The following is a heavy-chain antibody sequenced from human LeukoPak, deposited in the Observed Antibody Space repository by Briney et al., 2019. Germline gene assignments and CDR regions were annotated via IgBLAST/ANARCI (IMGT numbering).Heavy chain of an antibody. D-gene: IGHD3-22*01. J-gene: IGHJ4*02. Sequence: GASVKVSCKASGYTFTNYAINWVRQAPGQGLEWMGWINTNTGNPTYAQAFRGRFVFSLDSSVSTAYLQISSLKPEDTAVYYCARGTYYYDTTGGAGGFYFDYWGQGTLVTVSS. CDR3: ARGTYYYDTTGGAGGFYFDY. CDR2: INTNTGNP. V-gene: IGHV7-4-1*02. CDR1: GYTFTNYA.